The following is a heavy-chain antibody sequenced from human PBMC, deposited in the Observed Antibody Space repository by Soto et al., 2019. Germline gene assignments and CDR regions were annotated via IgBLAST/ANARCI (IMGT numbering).Heavy chain of an antibody. CDR2: IGTAGDT. CDR3: ARAIGTTLFDY. D-gene: IGHD1-1*01. J-gene: IGHJ4*02. Sequence: PWGSLLVSCSASGLTFSFYDMHWVRQGPGKGLEWVSAIGTAGDTNYAGSVKGRFTISRENAKNSLYLQMNSLRAGDTAIYFCARAIGTTLFDYWGQGTLVTVSS. CDR1: GLTFSFYD. V-gene: IGHV3-13*04.